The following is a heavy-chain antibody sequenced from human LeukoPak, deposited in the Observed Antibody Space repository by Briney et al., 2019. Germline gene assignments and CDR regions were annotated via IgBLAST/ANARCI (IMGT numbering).Heavy chain of an antibody. Sequence: GGSLRLSCAASGFTFSSYPMHWVRQAPGKGLEWVAVIANDGRDKHCADSVKGRFTISRDNSKNTLYLQINSLRAEDTAVYYCARDRTAAAADYYFDYWGQGTLVTVSS. J-gene: IGHJ4*02. CDR2: IANDGRDK. CDR1: GFTFSSYP. CDR3: ARDRTAAAADYYFDY. V-gene: IGHV3-30-3*01. D-gene: IGHD6-13*01.